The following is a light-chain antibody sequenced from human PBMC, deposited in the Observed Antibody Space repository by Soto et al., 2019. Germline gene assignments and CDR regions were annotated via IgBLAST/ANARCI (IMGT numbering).Light chain of an antibody. CDR3: HPYCSSLLT. V-gene: IGKV3D-20*01. J-gene: IGKJ4*01. CDR1: QSDSSNY. CDR2: DAS. Sequence: IVLTQSPAPLSLSPGERATLSCGASQSDSSNYLAWYQQKPGLAPRSLIDDASSTATVIPSRFSGSGPGTDFTLTITRLEPDDSAVYYCHPYCSSLLTFGGGTKVEIK.